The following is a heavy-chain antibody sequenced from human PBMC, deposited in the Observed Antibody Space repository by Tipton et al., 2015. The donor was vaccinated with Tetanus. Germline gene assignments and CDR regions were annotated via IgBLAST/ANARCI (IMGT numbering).Heavy chain of an antibody. V-gene: IGHV4-39*07. D-gene: IGHD3-16*01. J-gene: IGHJ5*02. CDR3: AGRLGLIRPIDP. Sequence: LRLSCTVSGGSINSSYYWGWIRQPPGKGLEWIGSIYHSGYTYYKASLKSRLSLSVDTSKSQFSLGLTSVTVADTAVYYCAGRLGLIRPIDPWGQGTQVIVSS. CDR1: GGSINSSYY. CDR2: IYHSGYT.